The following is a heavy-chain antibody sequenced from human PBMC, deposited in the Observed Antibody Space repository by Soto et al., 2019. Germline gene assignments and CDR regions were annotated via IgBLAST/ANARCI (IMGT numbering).Heavy chain of an antibody. CDR2: MYNDGRT. CDR1: GGSVSSGGFY. CDR3: TREAGY. D-gene: IGHD6-25*01. V-gene: IGHV4-31*03. J-gene: IGHJ4*02. Sequence: QVRLQEPGPGLVKPSQTLSLTCTVSGGSVSSGGFYWNWIRQHPGKGLEWIGYMYNDGRTEYNPSLKSRVSISVDTPKNQFSLKVMSVTVADTAVYYCTREAGYWGQGILVTVSS.